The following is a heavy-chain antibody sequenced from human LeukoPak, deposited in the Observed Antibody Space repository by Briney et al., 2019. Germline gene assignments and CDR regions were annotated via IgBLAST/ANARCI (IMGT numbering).Heavy chain of an antibody. CDR3: ARDSPIVVVPAAQGGFDP. V-gene: IGHV4-34*01. J-gene: IGHJ5*02. D-gene: IGHD2-2*01. CDR2: INHSGST. Sequence: GSLRLSCAASGFTLSSYWMSWVRQPPGKGLEWIGEINHSGSTNYNPSLKSRVTISVDTPKNQFSLKLSSVTAADTAVYYCARDSPIVVVPAAQGGFDPWGQGTLVTVSS. CDR1: GFTLSSYW.